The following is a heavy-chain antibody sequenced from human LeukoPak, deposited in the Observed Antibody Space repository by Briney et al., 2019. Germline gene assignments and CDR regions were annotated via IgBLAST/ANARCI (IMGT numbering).Heavy chain of an antibody. CDR2: IYYSGNT. CDR1: GGSISDYY. V-gene: IGHV4-59*01. D-gene: IGHD2-2*01. J-gene: IGHJ5*02. CDR3: ARVSCTTTSCPGWFDP. Sequence: PSETLPLTCSASGGSISDYYWSWVRQPPGKGLERIGYIYYSGNTNYNPSLKSRVAISVDTSKNQFSLRLSSVTAADTAVYLCARVSCTTTSCPGWFDPWGQGTLVTVSS.